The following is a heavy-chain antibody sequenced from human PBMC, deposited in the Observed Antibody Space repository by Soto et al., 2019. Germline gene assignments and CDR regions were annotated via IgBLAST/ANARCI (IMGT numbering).Heavy chain of an antibody. J-gene: IGHJ4*02. Sequence: PGESLKISCMASGYSFSTYWIAWVRQRPGKGRDWMGIIYPGDSDTRYSPSFQGQVTISVDNSIDTAYLEWTTLRASDSAMYYCARHSLATQPGDYWGQGTRVTVSS. D-gene: IGHD5-12*01. V-gene: IGHV5-51*01. CDR1: GYSFSTYW. CDR2: IYPGDSDT. CDR3: ARHSLATQPGDY.